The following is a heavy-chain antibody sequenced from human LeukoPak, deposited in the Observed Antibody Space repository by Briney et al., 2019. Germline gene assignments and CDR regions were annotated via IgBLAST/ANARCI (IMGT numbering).Heavy chain of an antibody. V-gene: IGHV4-39*07. J-gene: IGHJ4*02. CDR2: INHSGST. CDR3: ARVHIGQQLVSGFDY. Sequence: PSQTLSLTCTVSGGSISSGSYYWSWIRQPPGKGLEWIGEINHSGSTNYNPSLKSRVTISVDTSKNQFSLKLSSVTAADTAVYYCARVHIGQQLVSGFDYWGQGTLVTVSS. D-gene: IGHD6-13*01. CDR1: GGSISSGSYY.